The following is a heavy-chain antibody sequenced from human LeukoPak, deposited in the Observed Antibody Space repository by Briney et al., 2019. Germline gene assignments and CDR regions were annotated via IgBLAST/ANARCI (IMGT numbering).Heavy chain of an antibody. Sequence: GGSLRLSCAASGLTVSSNYMSRVRQAPGKGLEWVSVIYSGGSTYYADSVKGRFTISRDNSKNTLYLQMNSLRAEDTAVYYCARVHVDIVATPDVRSKVVVAATIDYWGQGTLVTVSS. CDR2: IYSGGST. CDR3: ARVHVDIVATPDVRSKVVVAATIDY. D-gene: IGHD2-15*01. J-gene: IGHJ4*02. V-gene: IGHV3-53*01. CDR1: GLTVSSNY.